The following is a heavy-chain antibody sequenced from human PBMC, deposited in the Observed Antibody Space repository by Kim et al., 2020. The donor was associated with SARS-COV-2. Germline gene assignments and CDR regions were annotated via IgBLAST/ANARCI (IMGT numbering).Heavy chain of an antibody. CDR2: ISGSGGSR. V-gene: IGHV3-23*01. CDR3: AKDGSSWGTEDYFDY. D-gene: IGHD6-13*01. J-gene: IGHJ4*01. CDR1: GFTFSTYA. Sequence: GGSLRLSCAASGFTFSTYAMSWVRQAPGKGLEWVSGISGSGGSRYYADSVKGRFTISRDNSKNTLFLQMNSLRVDDTAVYYCAKDGSSWGTEDYFDYWG.